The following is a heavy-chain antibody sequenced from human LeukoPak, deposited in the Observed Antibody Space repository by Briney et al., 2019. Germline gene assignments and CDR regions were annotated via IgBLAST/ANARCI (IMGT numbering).Heavy chain of an antibody. V-gene: IGHV5-51*01. J-gene: IGHJ4*02. D-gene: IGHD3-10*01. CDR1: GYNFNTYW. CDR2: INPGDSDT. Sequence: GESLKISCKGSGYNFNTYWIGWVRQMLGKGLEWMGIINPGDSDTRYSPSFQGQVTISADKSISTAYLQWSTLKASDTAMYYCARQTPYSGSGSYPDYWGQGTLVTVSS. CDR3: ARQTPYSGSGSYPDY.